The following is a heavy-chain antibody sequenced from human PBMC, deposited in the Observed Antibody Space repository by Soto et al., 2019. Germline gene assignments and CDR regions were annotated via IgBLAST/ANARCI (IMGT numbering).Heavy chain of an antibody. CDR3: ATVPTYYYDRSGYANAFDM. V-gene: IGHV4-30-4*01. CDR2: IYYSGST. D-gene: IGHD3-22*01. J-gene: IGHJ3*02. CDR1: GGSINSGDYY. Sequence: SETLSLTCTVSGGSINSGDYYWSWIRQPPGKGLEWIGYIYYSGSTYHNPSLKSRINISVDTSKNQFSLKLSSVTAADTAVYYCATVPTYYYDRSGYANAFDMWGQGTMVTVSS.